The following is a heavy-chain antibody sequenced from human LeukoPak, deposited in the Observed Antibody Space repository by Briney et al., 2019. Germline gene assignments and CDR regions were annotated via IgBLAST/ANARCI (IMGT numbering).Heavy chain of an antibody. CDR1: GFTFSSYA. CDR3: ARGYSRAAFDI. CDR2: ISYDGSNK. V-gene: IGHV3-30-3*01. J-gene: IGHJ3*02. Sequence: GGSLRLSCAASGFTFSSYAMHWVRQAPGKGLEWVAVISYDGSNKYYADAVKGRFTVSRDNAKNSLLLQMNSLRAEDTALYYCARGYSRAAFDIWGQGTMVGVSS. D-gene: IGHD2-15*01.